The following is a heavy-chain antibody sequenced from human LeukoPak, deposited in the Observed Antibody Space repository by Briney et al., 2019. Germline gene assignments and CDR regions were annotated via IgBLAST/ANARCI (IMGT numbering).Heavy chain of an antibody. Sequence: SETLSLTCAVSGGSISSYYWSWIRQPPGKGLEWLGYIYNSRDTNYNPSLKSRVTFSVDTSKNQFSLKLSSVTAADTAVYYCARNGPIAATGPDYWGQGTLVTVSS. CDR2: IYNSRDT. V-gene: IGHV4-59*01. CDR3: ARNGPIAATGPDY. J-gene: IGHJ4*02. D-gene: IGHD6-13*01. CDR1: GGSISSYY.